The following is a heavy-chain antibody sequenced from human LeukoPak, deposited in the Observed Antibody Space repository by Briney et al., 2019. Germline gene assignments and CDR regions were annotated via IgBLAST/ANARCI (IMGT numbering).Heavy chain of an antibody. D-gene: IGHD3-10*01. J-gene: IGHJ4*02. CDR1: GGSISSYY. CDR3: ARGITMVRGVIYFDY. Sequence: SETLSLTCTVSGGSISSYYWSWIRQPPGKGQEWIGYIYYSGSTNYNPSLKSRVTISVDTSKNQFSLKPSSVTAADTAVYYCARGITMVRGVIYFDYWGQGTLVTVSS. V-gene: IGHV4-59*01. CDR2: IYYSGST.